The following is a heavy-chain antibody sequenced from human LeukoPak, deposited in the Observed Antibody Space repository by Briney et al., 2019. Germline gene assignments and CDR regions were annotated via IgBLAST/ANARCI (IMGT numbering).Heavy chain of an antibody. J-gene: IGHJ3*02. CDR1: GGSISSSSYY. D-gene: IGHD3-16*02. CDR3: ARDWSLDYVWGSYRSDAFDI. CDR2: IYYSGST. Sequence: KPSETLSLTCTVSGGSISSSSYYWGWIRQPPGKGLEWIGSIYYSGSTYYNPSLKSRVTISVDTSKNQFSLKLSSVTAADTAVYYCARDWSLDYVWGSYRSDAFDIWGQGTMVTVSS. V-gene: IGHV4-39*07.